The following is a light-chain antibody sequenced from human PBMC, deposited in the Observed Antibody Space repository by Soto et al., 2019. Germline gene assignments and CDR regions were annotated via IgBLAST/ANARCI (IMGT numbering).Light chain of an antibody. CDR2: GAS. J-gene: IGKJ4*01. CDR3: QQYNSWPLT. V-gene: IGKV3-15*01. CDR1: QSVSRY. Sequence: EIVLTQSPATLSLSPGERATLSCRASQSVSRYLAWYQRKPGQAPRLLIYGASTRATGIPATFSGSGSGAEFTLTISSLQSEDFAVYYCQQYNSWPLTFGGGTKVDIK.